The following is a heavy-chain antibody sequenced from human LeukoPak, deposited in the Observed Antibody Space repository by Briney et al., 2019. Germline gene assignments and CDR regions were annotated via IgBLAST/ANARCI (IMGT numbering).Heavy chain of an antibody. J-gene: IGHJ4*02. Sequence: GASVKVSCKASGGTFSSYAISWVRQAPGQGLEWMGGIIPIFGTANYAQKFQGRVTITADESTSTAYMELSSLRSEDTAVYYCASRDVYSSSSIGEYRIWGQGTLVTVSS. CDR2: IIPIFGTA. D-gene: IGHD6-6*01. CDR1: GGTFSSYA. V-gene: IGHV1-69*13. CDR3: ASRDVYSSSSIGEYRI.